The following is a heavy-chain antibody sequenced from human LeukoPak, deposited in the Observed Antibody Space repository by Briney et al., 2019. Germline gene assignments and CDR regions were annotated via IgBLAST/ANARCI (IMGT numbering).Heavy chain of an antibody. Sequence: GGSLRLSCAASGFTFSTHWMSWVRQAPGKGLEWVTNINPDGSEQHYVDSVEGRFTISRDNAKNSLFLQMNSLRAGDAAVYYCGREHSGYDWEWGQGTLVTVSS. CDR1: GFTFSTHW. CDR2: INPDGSEQ. V-gene: IGHV3-7*01. D-gene: IGHD5-12*01. J-gene: IGHJ4*02. CDR3: GREHSGYDWE.